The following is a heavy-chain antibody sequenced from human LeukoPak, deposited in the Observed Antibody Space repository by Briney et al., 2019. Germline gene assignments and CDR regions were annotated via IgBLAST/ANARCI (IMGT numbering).Heavy chain of an antibody. CDR2: IAHRAAP. V-gene: IGHV4-34*01. CDR3: ARGVDL. J-gene: IGHJ2*01. Sequence: SETQSLTCGVSSGSLSGSYWRWIRQPPGGGLEWLGEIAHRAAPNYNPSLKSRVTISGDTSKKQFSLNLKSVTAADTGVYYCARGVDLWGRGTPVSVSS. CDR1: SGSLSGSY.